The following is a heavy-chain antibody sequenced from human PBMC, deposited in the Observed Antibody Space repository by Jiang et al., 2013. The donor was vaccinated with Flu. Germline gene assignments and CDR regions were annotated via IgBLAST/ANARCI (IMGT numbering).Heavy chain of an antibody. V-gene: IGHV4-39*01. J-gene: IGHJ4*02. D-gene: IGHD6-19*01. CDR3: ARLSPLYSSGWNFDY. Sequence: NPSLKSRVTISVDTSKNQFSLKLSSVTAADTAVYYCARLSPLYSSGWNFDYWGQGTLVTVSS.